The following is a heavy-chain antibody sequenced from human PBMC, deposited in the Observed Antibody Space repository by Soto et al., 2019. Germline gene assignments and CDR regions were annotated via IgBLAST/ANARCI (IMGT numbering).Heavy chain of an antibody. CDR1: GFTFSSYW. Sequence: EVQLVESGGGLVQPGGSLSLACAASGFTFSSYWITCVRQAPGKGLEWVGNINPDGREKHYVDSVKGRFTISRGHPENSLYLQMNSLRVEDTAVYYCTTVTTSSVFDYWGQGNLVTVSS. V-gene: IGHV3-7*05. D-gene: IGHD4-17*01. J-gene: IGHJ4*02. CDR3: TTVTTSSVFDY. CDR2: INPDGREK.